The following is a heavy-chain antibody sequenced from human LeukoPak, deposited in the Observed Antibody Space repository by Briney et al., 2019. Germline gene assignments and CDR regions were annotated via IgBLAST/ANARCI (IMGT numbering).Heavy chain of an antibody. CDR3: ASLVSYYYGSGSLNWFDP. CDR1: GGSISSSSNY. Sequence: SETLSLTCSVSGGSISSSSNYWGWIRQPPGKGLEWIGSIYYSGSTYYNPSLKSRVTISVDTSKNQFSLKLSSVTAADTAVYYCASLVSYYYGSGSLNWFDPWGQGTLVTVSS. J-gene: IGHJ5*02. D-gene: IGHD3-10*01. CDR2: IYYSGST. V-gene: IGHV4-39*01.